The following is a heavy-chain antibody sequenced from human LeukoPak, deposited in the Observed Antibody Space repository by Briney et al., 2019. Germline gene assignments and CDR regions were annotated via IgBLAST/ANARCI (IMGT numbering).Heavy chain of an antibody. Sequence: GGSLRLSCAASGITFSDHYMNWIRQAPGKGLEWVSYISSSGRTIDYADSVKGRFTISRDNAKKSLYLQMNSLRTEDTAVYYCARTKSENAYRQHHGLDNWGQGILVTVSS. CDR2: ISSSGRTI. V-gene: IGHV3-11*01. J-gene: IGHJ4*02. CDR1: GITFSDHY. CDR3: ARTKSENAYRQHHGLDN. D-gene: IGHD3-16*02.